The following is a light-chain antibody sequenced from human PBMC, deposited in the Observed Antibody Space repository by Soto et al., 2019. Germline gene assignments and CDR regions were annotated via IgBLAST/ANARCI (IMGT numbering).Light chain of an antibody. V-gene: IGKV1-5*01. Sequence: DIQMTQSPSTLSASVGDRVTITFRASQTISDWLAWFQQKPGKAPKLLIYDASTLESGVPSRFSGSGYGTEFTLTISSLQPDDFATYYCQQYNVYWGTFGQGTKVDIK. CDR1: QTISDW. J-gene: IGKJ1*01. CDR2: DAS. CDR3: QQYNVYWGT.